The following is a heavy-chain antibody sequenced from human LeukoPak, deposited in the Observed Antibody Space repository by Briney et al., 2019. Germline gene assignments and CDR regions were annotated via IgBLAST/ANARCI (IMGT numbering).Heavy chain of an antibody. V-gene: IGHV3-23*01. CDR3: ARAPGYSDYVFDY. CDR1: GFTFSNFA. CDR2: IGGSGGTT. D-gene: IGHD5-12*01. J-gene: IGHJ4*02. Sequence: GGSLRLSCAASGFTFSNFAMGWVRQAPEKGLEWVSIIGGSGGTTYYADSVKGRFTISRDNAKNSLYLQMNSLRAEDTAVYYCARAPGYSDYVFDYWGQGALVTVSS.